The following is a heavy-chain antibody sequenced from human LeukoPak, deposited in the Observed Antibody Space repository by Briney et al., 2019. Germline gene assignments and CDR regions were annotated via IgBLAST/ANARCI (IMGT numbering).Heavy chain of an antibody. J-gene: IGHJ3*01. D-gene: IGHD3-22*01. CDR2: IFHTGSI. CDR3: VRMGVSYYYDSSTYYPVAFDV. Sequence: SETLSLTCGVSGYSISGGYYWGWIRQSPGKGLERIATIFHTGSIYQNPSIKSRVILSVDTSKNQFSLILTSVTAADTAVYYCVRMGVSYYYDSSTYYPVAFDVWGQGTMVTVSS. V-gene: IGHV4-38-2*01. CDR1: GYSISGGYY.